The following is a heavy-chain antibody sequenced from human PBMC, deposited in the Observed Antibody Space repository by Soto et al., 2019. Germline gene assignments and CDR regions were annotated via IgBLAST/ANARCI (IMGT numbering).Heavy chain of an antibody. CDR2: IIPMFGIG. CDR1: GGSFSKYG. D-gene: IGHD1-26*01. V-gene: IGHV1-69*01. J-gene: IGHJ6*02. CDR3: ARGYRENSFYAMDV. Sequence: QVQLVQSGAEVKMPGSSVRVSCKASGGSFSKYGISWVRQAPGQGLEWMGGIIPMFGIGNYAEKFRGRVTITADESTSTRHMELSSLRSEDTAVYFGARGYRENSFYAMDVWGQGTTVTVSS.